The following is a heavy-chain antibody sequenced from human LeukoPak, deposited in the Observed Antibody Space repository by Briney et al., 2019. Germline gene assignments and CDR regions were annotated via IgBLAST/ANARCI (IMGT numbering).Heavy chain of an antibody. V-gene: IGHV1-18*01. CDR2: ISAYNGNT. D-gene: IGHD3-22*01. Sequence: GASVKVSCKASGYTFTSYGISWVRQAPGQGLEWMGWISAYNGNTNYAQKLQGRVTMTTDTSTSTAYMELRSLRSDDTAVYYCARDDMGTYYYDSNEFMDVWGQGTTVTVSS. CDR1: GYTFTSYG. J-gene: IGHJ6*02. CDR3: ARDDMGTYYYDSNEFMDV.